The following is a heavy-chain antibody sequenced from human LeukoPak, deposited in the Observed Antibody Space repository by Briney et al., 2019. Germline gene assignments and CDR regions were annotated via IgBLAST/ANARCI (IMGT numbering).Heavy chain of an antibody. V-gene: IGHV4-39*01. Sequence: SETLSLTCTVSGGSISSSSYYWGWIRQPPGKGLERIGSIYYSGSTYYNPSLKSRVTISVDTSKNQFSLKLSSVTAADTAVYYCARHHCSSTSCYYGGDFDYWGQGTLVTVSS. CDR1: GGSISSSSYY. CDR2: IYYSGST. J-gene: IGHJ4*02. D-gene: IGHD2-2*01. CDR3: ARHHCSSTSCYYGGDFDY.